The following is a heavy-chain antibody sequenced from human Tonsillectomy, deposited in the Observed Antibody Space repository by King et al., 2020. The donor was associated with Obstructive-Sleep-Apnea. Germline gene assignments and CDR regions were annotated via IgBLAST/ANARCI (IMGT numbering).Heavy chain of an antibody. CDR1: GYIFTRYY. Sequence: QLVQSGAEVKKPGASVKVSCKASGYIFTRYYMHWVRQAPGQGLEWMGIINPSGGGTSYAQRFQGRITMTRDTSTSTVYMELSSLRSEDTAVYYCASPPQEDYRNDYNGMDVWGQGTTVIVSS. CDR2: INPSGGGT. V-gene: IGHV1-46*01. D-gene: IGHD4-11*01. J-gene: IGHJ6*02. CDR3: ASPPQEDYRNDYNGMDV.